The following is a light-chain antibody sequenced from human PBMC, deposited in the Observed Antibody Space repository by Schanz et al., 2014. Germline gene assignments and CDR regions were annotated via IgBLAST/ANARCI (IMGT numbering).Light chain of an antibody. V-gene: IGLV2-18*02. CDR3: CSSEV. J-gene: IGLJ1*01. Sequence: QSALTQPPSVSGSPGQSVTISCTGTGSDIGAYNRVSWYRQPPGSAPQVILYEVTNRPSGVPDRFSGSKSGNTASLTISGLQADDEADYYCCSSEVFGTGTKVTVL. CDR2: EVT. CDR1: GSDIGAYNR.